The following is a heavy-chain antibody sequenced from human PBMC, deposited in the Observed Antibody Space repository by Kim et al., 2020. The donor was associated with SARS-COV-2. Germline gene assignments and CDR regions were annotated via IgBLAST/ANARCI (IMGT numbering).Heavy chain of an antibody. CDR1: GGSISSSSYY. CDR2: IYYSGST. V-gene: IGHV4-39*07. J-gene: IGHJ1*01. CDR3: ARAGPCGGDFLEYFQH. Sequence: SETLSLTCTVSGGSISSSSYYWGWIRQPPGKGLEWIGSIYYSGSTYYNPSLKSRVTISVDTSKNQFSLKLISVTAADTAVYFCARAGPCGGDFLEYFQH. D-gene: IGHD2-21*02.